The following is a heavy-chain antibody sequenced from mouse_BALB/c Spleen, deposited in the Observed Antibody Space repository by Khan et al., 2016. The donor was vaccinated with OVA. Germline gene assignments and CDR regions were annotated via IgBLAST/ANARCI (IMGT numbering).Heavy chain of an antibody. CDR1: GYTFTNYV. J-gene: IGHJ3*01. D-gene: IGHD4-1*01. CDR2: INPDNAGT. V-gene: IGHV1S136*01. CDR3: AREASSWDFSFPY. Sequence: EVQLQESGPELVEPGASVKMSCKASGYTFTNYVIHWVKQKPGQGLEWIGYINPDNAGTRYNEKFKGKATLTSDISSTTAYMEYSNLQSEDSAVYFCAREASSWDFSFPYWGQGTLVTVSA.